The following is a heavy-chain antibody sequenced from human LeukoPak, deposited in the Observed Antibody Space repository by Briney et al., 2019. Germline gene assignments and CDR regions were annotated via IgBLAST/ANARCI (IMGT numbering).Heavy chain of an antibody. V-gene: IGHV1-8*01. J-gene: IGHJ4*02. CDR1: GYTFTSYV. CDR3: ARGLGYSSGWYEVMGYYFDY. CDR2: MNPNSGNT. D-gene: IGHD6-19*01. Sequence: ASVKVSCKASGYTFTSYVINWVRQAPGQGLEWMGWMNPNSGNTGYAQKFQGRVTMTRNTSISTAYMELSSLRSEDTAVYYCARGLGYSSGWYEVMGYYFDYWGQGTLVTVSS.